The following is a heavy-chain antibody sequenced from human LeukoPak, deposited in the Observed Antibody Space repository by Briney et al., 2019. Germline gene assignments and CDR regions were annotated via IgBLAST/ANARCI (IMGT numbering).Heavy chain of an antibody. CDR2: IKQDGSEK. Sequence: GGSLRLSCAASGFTFSSYWMSWVRRAPGKGLEWVANIKQDGSEKYYVDSVKGRFTISRDNAKNSLYLQMNSLRAEDTAVYYCARDSSGWYWDYYYYGMDVWGKGTTVTVSS. V-gene: IGHV3-7*03. CDR1: GFTFSSYW. J-gene: IGHJ6*04. CDR3: ARDSSGWYWDYYYYGMDV. D-gene: IGHD6-19*01.